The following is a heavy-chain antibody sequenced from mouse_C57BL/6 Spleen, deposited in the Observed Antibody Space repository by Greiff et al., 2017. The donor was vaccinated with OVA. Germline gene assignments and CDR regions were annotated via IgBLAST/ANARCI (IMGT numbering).Heavy chain of an antibody. CDR2: IDPSDSYT. D-gene: IGHD1-1*01. CDR3: ARSITTVVGYFDY. CDR1: GYTFTSYW. J-gene: IGHJ2*01. V-gene: IGHV1-50*01. Sequence: VQLQQPGAELVKPGASVKLSCKASGYTFTSYWMQWVKQRPGQGLEWIGEIDPSDSYTNYNQKFKGKATLTVDTSSSTAYMQLSSLTSEDSAVYYCARSITTVVGYFDYWGQGTTLTVSS.